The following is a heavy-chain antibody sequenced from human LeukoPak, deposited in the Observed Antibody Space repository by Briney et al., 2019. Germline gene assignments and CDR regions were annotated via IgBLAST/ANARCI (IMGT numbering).Heavy chain of an antibody. D-gene: IGHD6-13*01. J-gene: IGHJ6*02. Sequence: SSETLSLTCAVYGGSFSRYSWNWIRQPPGKGLECVGEVDHSGSTNYNPSLKSRVTISVDTSKNQFSLKMTSVTAADTAVYYCARDRAKEQLIRTPYMYGMDVWGQGTTVTVSS. CDR3: ARDRAKEQLIRTPYMYGMDV. V-gene: IGHV4-34*01. CDR2: VDHSGST. CDR1: GGSFSRYS.